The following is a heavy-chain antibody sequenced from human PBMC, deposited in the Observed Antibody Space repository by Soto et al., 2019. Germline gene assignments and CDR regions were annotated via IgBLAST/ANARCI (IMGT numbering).Heavy chain of an antibody. CDR2: FDPEDGET. CDR3: ASITMIVVASRDAFDI. J-gene: IGHJ3*02. Sequence: ASVKVSCKVSGYTLTELPMHWVRQAPGKGLEWMGGFDPEDGETIYAQKFQGRVTMTEGTSTDTAYMELSSLRSEDTAVYYCASITMIVVASRDAFDIWGQGTMVTVS. D-gene: IGHD3-22*01. V-gene: IGHV1-24*01. CDR1: GYTLTELP.